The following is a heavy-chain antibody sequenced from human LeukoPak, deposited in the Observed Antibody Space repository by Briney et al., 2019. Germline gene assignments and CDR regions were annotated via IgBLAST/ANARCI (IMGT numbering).Heavy chain of an antibody. J-gene: IGHJ6*04. D-gene: IGHD3-10*02. Sequence: GGSLRLSCAASGFTFNTYTMNWVRQAPGKGLEWVSSISSGTSYIYYADSVKGRFTISRDNAKNSLYLQMNSLRAEDTAVYYCAELGITMIGGVWGRGTTVTISS. CDR2: ISSGTSYI. CDR1: GFTFNTYT. V-gene: IGHV3-21*01. CDR3: AELGITMIGGV.